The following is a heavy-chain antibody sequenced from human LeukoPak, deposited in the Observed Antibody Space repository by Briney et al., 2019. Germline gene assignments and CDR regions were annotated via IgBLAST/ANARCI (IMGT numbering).Heavy chain of an antibody. D-gene: IGHD3-22*01. Sequence: NPSETLSLTCTVSGGSISNYYWSWIRQPPGKGLEWIGYVYYSGSTTYNPSLKSRVTISVDTSKNQFSLKLSSVTAADTAVYYCAINYYDTGAFDIWGQGTMVTVSS. V-gene: IGHV4-59*01. CDR2: VYYSGST. CDR3: AINYYDTGAFDI. CDR1: GGSISNYY. J-gene: IGHJ3*02.